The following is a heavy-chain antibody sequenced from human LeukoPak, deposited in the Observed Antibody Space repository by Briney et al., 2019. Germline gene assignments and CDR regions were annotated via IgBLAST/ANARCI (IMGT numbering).Heavy chain of an antibody. CDR2: ISDSSSFI. Sequence: NPGGSLRLSCAASGFTFSSYSMTWVRQAPGKGLEWVSSISDSSSFIYYADSVRGRFTISRDNAKNSLYLQMNSLRAEDTAVYYCAKGLSMVRGVDYFDYWGQGTLVTVSS. CDR3: AKGLSMVRGVDYFDY. V-gene: IGHV3-21*04. J-gene: IGHJ4*02. D-gene: IGHD3-10*01. CDR1: GFTFSSYS.